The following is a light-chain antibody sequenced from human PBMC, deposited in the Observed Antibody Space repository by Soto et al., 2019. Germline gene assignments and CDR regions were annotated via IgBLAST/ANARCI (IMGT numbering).Light chain of an antibody. CDR3: AAWDDSLIGV. V-gene: IGLV1-47*01. CDR1: SSNIGSNY. Sequence: QSVLTQPPSASGTPGQRVTISCSGSSSNIGSNYVYWYQQLPGTAPKLLIYRNNQRPSGVPDRFSGSKSGTSASLAISGLGSEDGADYYCAAWDDSLIGVFGGGTKLTVL. CDR2: RNN. J-gene: IGLJ2*01.